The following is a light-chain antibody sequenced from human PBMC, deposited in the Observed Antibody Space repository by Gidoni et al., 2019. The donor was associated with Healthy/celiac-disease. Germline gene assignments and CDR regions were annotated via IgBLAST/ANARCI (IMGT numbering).Light chain of an antibody. CDR1: QSVSSSY. V-gene: IGKV3-20*01. J-gene: IGKJ2*01. CDR3: QQYGSSPVT. CDR2: GAS. Sequence: EIVLTPSPGTLSLSPGERATLSCRASQSVSSSYLAWYQQKPGQAPRLLIYGASSRATGIPDRFSGSGSGTDFTLTISRLEPEEFAVYYCQQYGSSPVTFGQGTKLEIK.